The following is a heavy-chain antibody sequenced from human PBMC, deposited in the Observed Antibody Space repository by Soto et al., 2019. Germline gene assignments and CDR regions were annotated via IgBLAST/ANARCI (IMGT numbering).Heavy chain of an antibody. V-gene: IGHV5-51*01. CDR3: ARQDYDYIWGSYRPDYYYYMDV. D-gene: IGHD3-16*02. CDR2: IYPGDSDT. Sequence: HGESLKISCKGSGYSFTSYWIGWVRQMPGKGLEWMGIIYPGDSDTRYSPSFQGQVTISADKSISTAYLQWSSLKASDTAMYYCARQDYDYIWGSYRPDYYYYMDVWGKGTTVTVSS. CDR1: GYSFTSYW. J-gene: IGHJ6*03.